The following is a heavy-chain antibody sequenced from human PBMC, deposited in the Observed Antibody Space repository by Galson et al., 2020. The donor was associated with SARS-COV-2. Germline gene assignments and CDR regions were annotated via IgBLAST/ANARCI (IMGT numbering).Heavy chain of an antibody. Sequence: GESLKITCKASGYTFTGYYMHWVRQAPGQGLEWMGWINPNSGGTNYAQKFQGRVTMTRDTSISTAYMELSRLRSDDTDVYYCARVCMWCMPRSRPNYGFDIWGQGTIVTGSS. V-gene: IGHV1-2*02. CDR1: GYTFTGYY. J-gene: IGHJ3*02. CDR3: ARVCMWCMPRSRPNYGFDI. CDR2: INPNSGGT. D-gene: IGHD2-8*02.